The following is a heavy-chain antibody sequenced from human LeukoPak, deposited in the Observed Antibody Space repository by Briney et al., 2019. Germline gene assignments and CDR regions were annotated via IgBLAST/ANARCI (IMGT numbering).Heavy chain of an antibody. Sequence: GGSLRLSCAASGFTFSSYGMHWVRQAPGKGLEWVAVISYDGSNKYYADSVKGRFTISRDNSKNTLYLQMNSLRAGDTAVYYCAKVAYYYDSSGYYDYWGQGTLVTVSS. J-gene: IGHJ4*02. CDR2: ISYDGSNK. CDR3: AKVAYYYDSSGYYDY. CDR1: GFTFSSYG. D-gene: IGHD3-22*01. V-gene: IGHV3-30*18.